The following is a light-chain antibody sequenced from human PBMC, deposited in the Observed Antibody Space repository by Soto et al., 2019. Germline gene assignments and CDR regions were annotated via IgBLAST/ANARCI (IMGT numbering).Light chain of an antibody. CDR3: TSWTTSTTMI. V-gene: IGLV2-14*03. CDR1: RSDIGAYNF. J-gene: IGLJ2*01. CDR2: DVN. Sequence: QSVLTQPASVSGSPGQSITISSTGTRSDIGAYNFVSWYQQHPGEVPKLILYDVNVRPSGVSNRFSGSKSGNTASLTISGLQAEDEADYYCTSWTTSTTMIFGGGTKVTVL.